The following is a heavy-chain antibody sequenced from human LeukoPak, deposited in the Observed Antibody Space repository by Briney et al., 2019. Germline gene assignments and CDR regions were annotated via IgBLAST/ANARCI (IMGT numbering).Heavy chain of an antibody. CDR2: INPNSGGT. V-gene: IGHV1-2*02. J-gene: IGHJ5*02. D-gene: IGHD2-2*01. CDR1: GYTFTGYY. CDR3: AREDIVVVPAANDGFDP. Sequence: ASVKVSCKASGYTFTGYYMHWVRQAPGQGLEWMGWINPNSGGTNYAQKFQGRVTMTRDTSISTAYMELNRLRSDDTAVYYCAREDIVVVPAANDGFDPWGQGTLVTVSS.